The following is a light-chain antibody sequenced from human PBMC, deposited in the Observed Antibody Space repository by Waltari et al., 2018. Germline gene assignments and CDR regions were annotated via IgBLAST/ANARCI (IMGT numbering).Light chain of an antibody. CDR3: NARDSSGNHLRV. CDR1: SLRSYY. CDR2: GKN. J-gene: IGLJ3*02. Sequence: SSELTQDPAVSVALGQTVRITCQGDSLRSYYASWYQQKPGQAPVLVLYGKNNRPPGIPDRFSGASSGNTASLTITGAQAEDEADYYGNARDSSGNHLRVFGGGTKLTVL. V-gene: IGLV3-19*01.